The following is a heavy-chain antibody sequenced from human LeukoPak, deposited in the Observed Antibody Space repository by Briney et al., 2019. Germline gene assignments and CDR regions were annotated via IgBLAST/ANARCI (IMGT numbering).Heavy chain of an antibody. J-gene: IGHJ4*02. CDR1: GFSFCDSA. Sequence: GGSLRLSCAASGFSFCDSAMSWVRQAPGKGLEWVSTFGDSATGTYYADSVKGRLTISRDNSKNTLYLQMNSLRAEDTAIYYCARIEGATWGPIDYWGQGTLVAVSS. CDR3: ARIEGATWGPIDY. V-gene: IGHV3-23*01. D-gene: IGHD7-27*01. CDR2: FGDSATGT.